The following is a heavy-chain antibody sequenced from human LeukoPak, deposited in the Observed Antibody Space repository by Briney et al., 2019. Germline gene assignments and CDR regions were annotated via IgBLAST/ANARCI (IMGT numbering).Heavy chain of an antibody. CDR2: IYYSGST. CDR3: ARRDKGRPSPTDY. D-gene: IGHD2-2*01. J-gene: IGHJ4*02. CDR1: GGSISSSSYY. V-gene: IGHV4-39*01. Sequence: SETLSLTCTVSGGSISSSSYYWGWIRQPPGKGLEWIGSIYYSGSTYYNPSLKSRVTISVDTSENQFSLKLSSVTAADTAVYYCARRDKGRPSPTDYWGQGTRVTVSS.